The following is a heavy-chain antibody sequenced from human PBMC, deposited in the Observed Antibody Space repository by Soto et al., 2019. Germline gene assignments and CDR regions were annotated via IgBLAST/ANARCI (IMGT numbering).Heavy chain of an antibody. CDR2: INPDNGTT. V-gene: IGHV1-3*01. Sequence: QVQLVQSGAEVRKPGASVNISCRASGFSFSDNLINWVRQAPGQSLEWMGWINPDNGTTRYSQTFQGRVTISRHSSASIAYVEVSDLTSEDTAVDYCPRDILSVGPRANDAFDVWGQGTMVTVSS. CDR3: PRDILSVGPRANDAFDV. D-gene: IGHD2-8*02. CDR1: GFSFSDNL. J-gene: IGHJ3*01.